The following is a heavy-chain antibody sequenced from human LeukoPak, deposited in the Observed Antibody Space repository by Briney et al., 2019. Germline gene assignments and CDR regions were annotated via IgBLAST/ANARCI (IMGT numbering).Heavy chain of an antibody. V-gene: IGHV3-23*01. D-gene: IGHD3-3*01. Sequence: PGGSLRLSCAASGFTFSNYAMSWVRQAPGKGLEWVSGISGGVGTTYYVDSVKGRFTISRDNSKNTLFLQMNSLRAEDTAVYYCAKVTNFDFWSGYNFDYWGQGTLVTVSS. J-gene: IGHJ4*02. CDR1: GFTFSNYA. CDR2: ISGGVGTT. CDR3: AKVTNFDFWSGYNFDY.